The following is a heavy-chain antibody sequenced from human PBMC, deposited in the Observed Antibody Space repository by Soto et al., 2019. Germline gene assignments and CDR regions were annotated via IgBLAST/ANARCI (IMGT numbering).Heavy chain of an antibody. D-gene: IGHD6-13*01. J-gene: IGHJ4*02. CDR1: GYTFSGHY. CDR3: GRGLYSSPAYFFDS. CDR2: INPKSGGT. V-gene: IGHV1-2*02. Sequence: QVQLVQSGAEVRKPGASVKVSCNVTGYTFSGHYLHWVRQAPGQGLEWMGWINPKSGGTNYAQKFQDRVTMTADTSVSAASMELTSLRYDDTAVFYCGRGLYSSPAYFFDSWGQGTLVTVSS.